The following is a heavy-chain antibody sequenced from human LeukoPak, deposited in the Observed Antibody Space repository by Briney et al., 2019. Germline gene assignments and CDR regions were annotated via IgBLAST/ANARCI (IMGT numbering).Heavy chain of an antibody. V-gene: IGHV1-69*05. D-gene: IGHD1-7*01. J-gene: IGHJ3*02. Sequence: GASVKVSCKASGGTFSSYAISWVRQAPGQGLEWMGGIIPIFGTANYAQKFQGRVTITTDESTSTAYMELSSLRSEDTAVYYCARAGNQLELRGGSAFDIWGQGTMVTVSS. CDR3: ARAGNQLELRGGSAFDI. CDR2: IIPIFGTA. CDR1: GGTFSSYA.